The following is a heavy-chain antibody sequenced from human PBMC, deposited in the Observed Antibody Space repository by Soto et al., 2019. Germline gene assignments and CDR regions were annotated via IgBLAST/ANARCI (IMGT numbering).Heavy chain of an antibody. D-gene: IGHD3-3*01. CDR1: GFTFSSYW. J-gene: IGHJ6*02. CDR2: INSDGSST. Sequence: GGSLRLSCAASGFTFSSYWMHWVRQAPGKGLVWVSRINSDGSSTSYADSVKGRFTISRDNAKNTLYLQMNSLRAEDTAVYYCARDLGQYDFWSGYYTGSFLMDVWGQGTTVTVSS. CDR3: ARDLGQYDFWSGYYTGSFLMDV. V-gene: IGHV3-74*01.